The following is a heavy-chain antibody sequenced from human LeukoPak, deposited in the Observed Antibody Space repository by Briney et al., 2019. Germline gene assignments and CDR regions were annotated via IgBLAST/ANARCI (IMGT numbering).Heavy chain of an antibody. CDR3: AKAGQFSADSWFDP. V-gene: IGHV1-18*01. Sequence: ASVNVSCKASGYTFTSYGISWVRQAPGQGLEWMGWISAYNGNTNYAQKLQGRVTMTTDTSKSTAYMELRSLRSDDTAVYYCAKAGQFSADSWFDPWGQGTLVTVSS. CDR1: GYTFTSYG. J-gene: IGHJ5*02. CDR2: ISAYNGNT.